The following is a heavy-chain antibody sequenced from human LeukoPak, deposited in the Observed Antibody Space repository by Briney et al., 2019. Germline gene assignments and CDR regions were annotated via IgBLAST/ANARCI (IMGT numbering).Heavy chain of an antibody. J-gene: IGHJ6*04. CDR1: GFTFSSYG. V-gene: IGHV3-30*18. D-gene: IGHD3-9*01. Sequence: GGSLRLSCAASGFTFSSYGMHWVRQAPGKGLEWVAVISYDGSNKYYADSVKGRFTISRDNSKSTLYLQMNSLRAEDTAVYYCAKEYYDILTGLYYGMDVWGKGTTVTVSS. CDR3: AKEYYDILTGLYYGMDV. CDR2: ISYDGSNK.